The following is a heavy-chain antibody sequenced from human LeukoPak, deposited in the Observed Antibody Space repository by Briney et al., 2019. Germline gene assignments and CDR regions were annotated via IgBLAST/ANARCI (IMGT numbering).Heavy chain of an antibody. Sequence: SVKVSCKASGGTFSSYAISWVRQAPGQGLEWMGGIIPIFGTANYAQKSQGRVTITADESTSTAYMELSSLRSEDTAVYYCARPQIITIFGVVLGAFDIWGQGTMVTVSS. CDR3: ARPQIITIFGVVLGAFDI. V-gene: IGHV1-69*01. D-gene: IGHD3-3*01. CDR2: IIPIFGTA. CDR1: GGTFSSYA. J-gene: IGHJ3*02.